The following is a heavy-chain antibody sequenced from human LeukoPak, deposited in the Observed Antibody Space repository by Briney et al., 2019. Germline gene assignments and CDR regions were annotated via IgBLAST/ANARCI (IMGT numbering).Heavy chain of an antibody. Sequence: GGSLRLSCAASGFTFSSYWMSWVRQAPGKGLEWVANIKQDGSEKYYVDSVKGRFTISRDNSKNTLYLQMNSLRAEDTAVYYCARDRYKVAAAGTDYWGQGTLVTVSS. CDR1: GFTFSSYW. D-gene: IGHD6-13*01. J-gene: IGHJ4*02. CDR3: ARDRYKVAAAGTDY. CDR2: IKQDGSEK. V-gene: IGHV3-7*01.